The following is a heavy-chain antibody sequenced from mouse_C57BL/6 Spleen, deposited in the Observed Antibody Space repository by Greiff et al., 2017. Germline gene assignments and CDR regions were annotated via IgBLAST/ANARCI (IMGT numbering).Heavy chain of an antibody. Sequence: VQLQQSGPELVKPGASVKISCKASGYTFTDYYMNWVKQSPGQSLEWIGDINPNNGGTSYNQKFKGKATLTVDKSSSTAYMELRSLTYEDAAVYYGARDGSSRVYFDYWGQGTTLTVSS. V-gene: IGHV1-26*01. D-gene: IGHD1-1*01. CDR3: ARDGSSRVYFDY. CDR1: GYTFTDYY. CDR2: INPNNGGT. J-gene: IGHJ2*01.